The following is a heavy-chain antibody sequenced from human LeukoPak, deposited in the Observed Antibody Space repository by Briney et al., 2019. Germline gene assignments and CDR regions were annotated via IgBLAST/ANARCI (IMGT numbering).Heavy chain of an antibody. J-gene: IGHJ2*01. CDR3: ARRDVDTAMGWYFDL. CDR2: IHHSGST. V-gene: IGHV4-34*01. Sequence: AETLSLTCAVYGGPFTDYYWSWVRQSPGKGLEWIGEIHHSGSTNFNPSLKSRVTISVDTSKKRFSLKLSSVTAADTAVYYCARRDVDTAMGWYFDLWGRGSLVTVSS. CDR1: GGPFTDYY. D-gene: IGHD5-18*01.